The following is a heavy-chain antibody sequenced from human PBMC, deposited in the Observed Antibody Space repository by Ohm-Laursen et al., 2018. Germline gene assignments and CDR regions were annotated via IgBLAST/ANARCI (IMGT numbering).Heavy chain of an antibody. D-gene: IGHD3-10*01. Sequence: SDTLSLTCSVSGGSISSYYWSWIRQPPGKGLEWIGYIYYSGSTNYNPSLKSRVTISVDTSKNQFSLKLSSVTAADTAVYYCARGGSYGSGSYYTYRFDPWGQGTLVTVSS. CDR1: GGSISSYY. V-gene: IGHV4-59*07. CDR3: ARGGSYGSGSYYTYRFDP. CDR2: IYYSGST. J-gene: IGHJ5*02.